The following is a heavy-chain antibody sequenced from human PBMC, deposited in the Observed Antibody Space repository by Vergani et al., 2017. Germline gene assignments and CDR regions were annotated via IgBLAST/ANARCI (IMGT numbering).Heavy chain of an antibody. J-gene: IGHJ3*02. CDR3: ASCEEIETYKGEFDI. Sequence: QVQLVQSGAEVKKPGASVKVSCKASGYTFTGYYMHWVRQAPGQGLEWMGWINPNSGGTNYAQKFQGRVTMTRDTSISTACMELSRLRSDDTAVYYCASCEEIETYKGEFDIWGQGTMVTVSS. CDR1: GYTFTGYY. CDR2: INPNSGGT. V-gene: IGHV1-2*02. D-gene: IGHD1-14*01.